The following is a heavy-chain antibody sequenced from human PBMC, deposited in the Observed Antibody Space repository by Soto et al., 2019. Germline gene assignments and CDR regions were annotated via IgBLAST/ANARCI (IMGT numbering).Heavy chain of an antibody. Sequence: QVQLVQSGAEVKKPGASVKVSCKASGYTFTSYGISWVRQAPGQGLEWMGWISAYNGNTNYAQKLQGRVTMTTDTTXXTAYMELRSVRSDDTAVYYCARDGQLVVPAASSDYWGPGTLVTVSS. J-gene: IGHJ4*02. CDR3: ARDGQLVVPAASSDY. V-gene: IGHV1-18*01. CDR1: GYTFTSYG. CDR2: ISAYNGNT. D-gene: IGHD2-2*01.